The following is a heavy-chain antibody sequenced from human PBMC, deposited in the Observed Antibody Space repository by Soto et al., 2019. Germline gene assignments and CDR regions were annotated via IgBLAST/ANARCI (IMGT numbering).Heavy chain of an antibody. CDR2: INPNSGGT. D-gene: IGHD4-17*01. V-gene: IGHV1-2*04. J-gene: IGHJ4*02. CDR3: ARDFFSHGDYDSYYFDY. CDR1: GYTFTGYY. Sequence: ASVKVSCKASGYTFTGYYMHWVRQAPGQGLEWMGWINPNSGGTNYAQKFQGWVTMTRDTSISTAYMELSRLRSDDTAVYYCARDFFSHGDYDSYYFDYWGQGTLVTVSS.